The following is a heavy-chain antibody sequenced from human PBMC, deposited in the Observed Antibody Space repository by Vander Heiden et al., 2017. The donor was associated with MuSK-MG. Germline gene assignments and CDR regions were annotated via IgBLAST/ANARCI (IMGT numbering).Heavy chain of an antibody. V-gene: IGHV3-11*06. Sequence: QTQLVESGGGLVKPGGSPRLPCAASGFTVSHYYMRWIRQAPGEGLEWDSYISSSSSYTNYADSVKGRFTISRDNARNSLYLQMNRLRAEDTAVYYCARMSDYYDSSGYYYFDCWGQGTLVTVSS. J-gene: IGHJ4*02. D-gene: IGHD3-22*01. CDR2: ISSSSSYT. CDR1: GFTVSHYY. CDR3: ARMSDYYDSSGYYYFDC.